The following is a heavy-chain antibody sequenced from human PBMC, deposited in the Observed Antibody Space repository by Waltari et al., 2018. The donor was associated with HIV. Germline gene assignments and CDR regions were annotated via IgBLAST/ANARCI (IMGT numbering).Heavy chain of an antibody. CDR1: GFTFSSYW. Sequence: EVQLVESGGGLVQPGGSLRLSCAASGFTFSSYWMHWVRQAPGKGLVWVSRINSDGSSTSYADSVKGRFTISRDNAKNTLYLQMNSLRAEDTAVYYCARDREGYYYDSSGAFDIWGQGTMVTVSS. CDR2: INSDGSST. V-gene: IGHV3-74*01. D-gene: IGHD3-22*01. J-gene: IGHJ3*02. CDR3: ARDREGYYYDSSGAFDI.